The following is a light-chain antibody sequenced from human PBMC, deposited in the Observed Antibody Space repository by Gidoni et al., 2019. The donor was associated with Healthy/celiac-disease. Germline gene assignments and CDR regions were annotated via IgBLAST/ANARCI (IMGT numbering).Light chain of an antibody. J-gene: IGLJ2*01. Sequence: QSALTQPASVSGSPGQSITISCTGTSSDVGSYNLVSWYQQHPGKAPKLMIYEVSKRPSGVSNRFSGSKAGNTASLTISGLQAEDEADYYCCSYAGSSTEVFGGGTKLTV. CDR1: SSDVGSYNL. CDR3: CSYAGSSTEV. V-gene: IGLV2-23*02. CDR2: EVS.